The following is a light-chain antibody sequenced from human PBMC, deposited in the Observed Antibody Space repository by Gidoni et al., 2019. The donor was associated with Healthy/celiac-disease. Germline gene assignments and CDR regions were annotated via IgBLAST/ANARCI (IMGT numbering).Light chain of an antibody. Sequence: DIQMTQSPSSLSASVGDRVTITCRASQSISSYLNWYQQKPGKAPKLLIDAASSLQSGVPSRFSGSGSGTDFTLTISSLQPEDFATYYCQQSYSTPITFGQWTRLESK. CDR1: QSISSY. CDR3: QQSYSTPIT. V-gene: IGKV1-39*01. CDR2: AAS. J-gene: IGKJ5*01.